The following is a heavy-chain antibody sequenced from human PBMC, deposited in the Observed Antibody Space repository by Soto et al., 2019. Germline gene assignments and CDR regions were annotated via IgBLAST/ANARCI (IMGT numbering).Heavy chain of an antibody. J-gene: IGHJ4*02. CDR2: ISAYNGNT. V-gene: IGHV1-18*01. D-gene: IGHD3-9*01. Sequence: ASVKVSCKASGYTFTSYGISWVRQAPGQGPEWMGWISAYNGNTNYAQKLQGRVTMTTDTSTSTAYMELRSLRSDDTAVYYCARDKGANVLRYFDWLTYYFDYWGQGTLVTVSS. CDR1: GYTFTSYG. CDR3: ARDKGANVLRYFDWLTYYFDY.